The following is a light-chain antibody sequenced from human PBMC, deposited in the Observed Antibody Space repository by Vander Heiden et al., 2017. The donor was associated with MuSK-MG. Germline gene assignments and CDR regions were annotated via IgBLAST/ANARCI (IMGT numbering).Light chain of an antibody. CDR3: QQYNNWPVT. Sequence: EVVMTQSPATLSVSPGERATLSCRASQSVSSNLAWYQQNPGQGPRLLIYGASARATDIPARFSGSGSGTEFTLTISSLQSEDFAVYYCQQYNNWPVTFGQGTKVEIK. CDR2: GAS. V-gene: IGKV3-15*01. J-gene: IGKJ1*01. CDR1: QSVSSN.